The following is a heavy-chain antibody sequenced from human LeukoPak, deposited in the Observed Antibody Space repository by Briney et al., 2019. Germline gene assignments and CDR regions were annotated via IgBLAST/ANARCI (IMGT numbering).Heavy chain of an antibody. D-gene: IGHD5-18*01. J-gene: IGHJ5*02. Sequence: SETLSLTCAVCGGSFSGYYWSWIRQPPGKGLEWIGEINHSGSTNYNASLKSRVTVSVDSSKNQFSLRLSSVTAADTAVYYCAPRGDIEHSYGYGKWFDPWGQGTRVTVSS. CDR2: INHSGST. V-gene: IGHV4-34*01. CDR3: APRGDIEHSYGYGKWFDP. CDR1: GGSFSGYY.